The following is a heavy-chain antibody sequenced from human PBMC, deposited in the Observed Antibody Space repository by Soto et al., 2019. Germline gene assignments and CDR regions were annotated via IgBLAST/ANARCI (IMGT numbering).Heavy chain of an antibody. V-gene: IGHV4-34*01. CDR3: AREVKAPYGSGSYYRAKKNYYFDY. D-gene: IGHD3-10*01. CDR2: INHSGST. CDR1: GGSFSGYY. Sequence: SETLSLTCAVYGGSFSGYYWSWIRQPPGKGLEWIGEINHSGSTNYNPSLKSRVTISVDTSKNQFSLKLSSVTAADTAVYYCAREVKAPYGSGSYYRAKKNYYFDYWGQGTLVT. J-gene: IGHJ4*02.